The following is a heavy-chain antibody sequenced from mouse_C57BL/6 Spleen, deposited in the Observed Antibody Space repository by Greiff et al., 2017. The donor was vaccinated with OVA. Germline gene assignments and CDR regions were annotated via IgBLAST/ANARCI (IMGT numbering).Heavy chain of an antibody. CDR1: GYTFTSYW. CDR3: AITGRFAY. J-gene: IGHJ3*01. Sequence: QVQLQQPGAELVKPGASVKLSCKASGYTFTSYWMQWVKQRPGQGLEWIGEIDPSDSYTNYNQKFKGKATLTVDTSSSTAYMQLSSLTSEDSAVYYCAITGRFAYWGQGTLVTVSA. D-gene: IGHD4-1*01. CDR2: IDPSDSYT. V-gene: IGHV1-50*01.